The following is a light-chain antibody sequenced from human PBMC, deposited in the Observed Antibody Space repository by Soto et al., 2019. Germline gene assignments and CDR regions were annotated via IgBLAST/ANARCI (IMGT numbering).Light chain of an antibody. J-gene: IGLJ3*02. CDR2: EDS. Sequence: QSALTQPASVSGSPGQSITISCTGTSSDVGGYNYVSWYQQHPDKAPKLMIYEDSNRPSGVSKRISGSKSGNTASLTMSGLQAEDEGDEYCSSYINSSTLVFGGGTKLTVL. CDR1: SSDVGGYNY. CDR3: SSYINSSTLV. V-gene: IGLV2-14*01.